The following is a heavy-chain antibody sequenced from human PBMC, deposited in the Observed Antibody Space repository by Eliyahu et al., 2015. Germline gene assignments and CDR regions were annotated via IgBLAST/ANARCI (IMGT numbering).Heavy chain of an antibody. D-gene: IGHD2-2*01. Sequence: QVQLVQSGAEVKKPGASVKVSCRASGYTFTNYAMHWVRQAPGQRLEWMGWINTGNGDTKYSQQFQGRVTITSDTSASTAYMDLSSLRSEDTAVYYCARDPPVPAAMIDYWGQGTLVTVSS. CDR3: ARDPPVPAAMIDY. J-gene: IGHJ4*02. V-gene: IGHV1-3*04. CDR2: INTGNGDT. CDR1: GYTFTNYA.